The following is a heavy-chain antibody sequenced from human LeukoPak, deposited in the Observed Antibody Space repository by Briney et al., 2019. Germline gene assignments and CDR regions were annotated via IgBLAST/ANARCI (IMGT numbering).Heavy chain of an antibody. CDR3: ARNTLAVAGLIDY. CDR2: INHSGST. D-gene: IGHD6-19*01. V-gene: IGHV4-34*01. CDR1: GGSFSGYY. J-gene: IGHJ4*02. Sequence: PSETLSLTCAVYGGSFSGYYWSWIRQPPGKGLEWIGEINHSGSTNYNPSLKSRVTISVDTSKNQFSLKLSSVTAADTAVYYCARNTLAVAGLIDYWGQGTLVTVSS.